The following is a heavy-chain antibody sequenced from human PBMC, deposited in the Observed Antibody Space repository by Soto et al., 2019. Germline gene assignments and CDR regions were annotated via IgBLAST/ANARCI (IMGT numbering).Heavy chain of an antibody. CDR1: GFTFNTHW. J-gene: IGHJ4*02. CDR2: ISYDGSNK. CDR3: ARGPGGYSYGPDY. Sequence: PGGSLRLSCTASGFTFNTHWMHWVRQAPGKGLEWVAVISYDGSNKYYADSVKGRFTISRDNSKNTLYLQMNSLRAEDTAVYYCARGPGGYSYGPDYWGQGTLVTVS. V-gene: IGHV3-30-3*01. D-gene: IGHD5-18*01.